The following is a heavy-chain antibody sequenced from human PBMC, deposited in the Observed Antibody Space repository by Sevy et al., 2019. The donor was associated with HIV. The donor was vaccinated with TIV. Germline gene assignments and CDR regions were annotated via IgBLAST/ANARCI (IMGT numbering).Heavy chain of an antibody. CDR1: GFTFSNCA. CDR2: ISYDGDDK. D-gene: IGHD2-15*01. J-gene: IGHJ4*02. Sequence: GGSLRLSCEASGFTFSNCAMHWVRQAPGKGLEWVALISYDGDDKYYADSVRGRFIISRENSRKTLYVQMNSLRAEDTAVYYCAKDGRYCSGGSCHSVGYFDSWGQGTLVTVSS. CDR3: AKDGRYCSGGSCHSVGYFDS. V-gene: IGHV3-30-3*01.